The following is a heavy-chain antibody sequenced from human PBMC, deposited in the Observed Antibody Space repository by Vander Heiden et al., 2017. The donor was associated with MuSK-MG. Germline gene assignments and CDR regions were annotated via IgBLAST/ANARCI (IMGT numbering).Heavy chain of an antibody. CDR3: ARAMITFGGVIVIPGVSDAFDI. D-gene: IGHD3-16*02. CDR1: GFTFSSYG. V-gene: IGHV3-33*01. Sequence: AASGFTFSSYGMHWVRQAPGKGLEWVAVLSYDGRNKYYAASVKGLFTIPRDNSKNTLYLQMNSLRAEDTAVYYCARAMITFGGVIVIPGVSDAFDIWGQGTMVTVSS. CDR2: LSYDGRNK. J-gene: IGHJ3*02.